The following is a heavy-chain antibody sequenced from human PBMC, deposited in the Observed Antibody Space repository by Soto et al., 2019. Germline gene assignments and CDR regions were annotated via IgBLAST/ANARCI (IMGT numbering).Heavy chain of an antibody. CDR2: IIPIFGTA. J-gene: IGHJ6*02. CDR1: GGTFSSYA. V-gene: IGHV1-69*01. CDR3: ARDSGGTTVAFCMDV. D-gene: IGHD4-17*01. Sequence: QVQLVQSGAEVKKPGSSVKVSCKASGGTFSSYAISWVRQAPGQGLEWMGGIIPIFGTANYAQKFQGRVTITADESTSTAYMELRSVRSEDTAVYYCARDSGGTTVAFCMDVWGQGTPVTVSS.